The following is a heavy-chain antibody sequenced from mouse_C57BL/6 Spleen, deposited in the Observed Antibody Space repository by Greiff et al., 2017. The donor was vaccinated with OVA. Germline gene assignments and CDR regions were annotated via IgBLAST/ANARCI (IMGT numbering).Heavy chain of an antibody. Sequence: VHVKQSGPELVKPGASVKISCKASGYSFTDYNMNWVKQSNGKSLEWIGVINPNYGTTSYNQKFKGKATLTVDQSSSTAYMQLNSLTSEDSAVYYCARLLLGGYYAMDYWGQGTSVTVSS. J-gene: IGHJ4*01. D-gene: IGHD1-1*01. V-gene: IGHV1-39*01. CDR3: ARLLLGGYYAMDY. CDR2: INPNYGTT. CDR1: GYSFTDYN.